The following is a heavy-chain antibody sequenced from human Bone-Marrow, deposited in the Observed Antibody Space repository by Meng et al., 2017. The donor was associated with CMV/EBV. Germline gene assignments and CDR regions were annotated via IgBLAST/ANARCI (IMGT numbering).Heavy chain of an antibody. CDR1: GGSF. CDR2: INHGGNT. D-gene: IGHD5-18*01. J-gene: IGHJ6*01. V-gene: IGHV4-34*01. CDR3: ARDDPQIQLRDSDYYGMAV. Sequence: SETLSLTCAIYGGSFWSWIRQPPGKGLEWIGEINHGGNTNYNPSLKSRVTMSADTSKNQFSLKLRSLTAADTAVYYCARDDPQIQLRDSDYYGMAVWGPGHTVTGAS.